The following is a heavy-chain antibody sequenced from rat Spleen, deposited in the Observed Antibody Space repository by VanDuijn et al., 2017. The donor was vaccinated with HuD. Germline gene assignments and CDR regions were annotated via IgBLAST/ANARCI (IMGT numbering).Heavy chain of an antibody. CDR1: GFTFSDYY. D-gene: IGHD1-10*01. J-gene: IGHJ3*01. CDR2: ISFDGSTT. CDR3: TTENYWFAY. Sequence: EVQLVESGGGLVQPGRSLKLSCAASGFTFSDYYMAWVRQAPTKGPEWVASISFDGSTTHFRDSVKGRFTISRDNTKSTLYLQMNSLRSEDTATYYCTTENYWFAYWGQGSLVTVSS. V-gene: IGHV5-20*01.